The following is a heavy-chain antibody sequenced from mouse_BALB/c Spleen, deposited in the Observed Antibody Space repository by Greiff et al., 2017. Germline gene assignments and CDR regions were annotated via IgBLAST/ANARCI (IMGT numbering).Heavy chain of an antibody. V-gene: IGHV2-9*02. J-gene: IGHJ4*01. Sequence: VMLVESGPGLVAPSQSLSITCTVSGFSLTSYGVHWVRQPPGKGLEWLGVIWAGGSTNYNSALMSRLSISKDNSKGQVFLKMNSLQTDDTAMYYCARVGDGNYDAMDYWGQGTSVTVSS. CDR1: GFSLTSYG. CDR3: ARVGDGNYDAMDY. D-gene: IGHD2-1*01. CDR2: IWAGGST.